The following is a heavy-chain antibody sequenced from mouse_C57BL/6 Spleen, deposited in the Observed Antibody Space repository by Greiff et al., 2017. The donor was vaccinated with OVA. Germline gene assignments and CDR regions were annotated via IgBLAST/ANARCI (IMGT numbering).Heavy chain of an antibody. J-gene: IGHJ1*03. Sequence: QVQLKESGAELVKPGASVKLSCKASGYTFTEYTIHWVKQRSGQGLEWIGWFYPGSGSIKYNEKFKDKATLTADKSSSTVYMELSRLTSEDSAVYFCARHEGRIYYGNGRGYFDVWGTGTTVTVSS. V-gene: IGHV1-62-2*01. CDR3: ARHEGRIYYGNGRGYFDV. CDR1: GYTFTEYT. CDR2: FYPGSGSI. D-gene: IGHD2-1*01.